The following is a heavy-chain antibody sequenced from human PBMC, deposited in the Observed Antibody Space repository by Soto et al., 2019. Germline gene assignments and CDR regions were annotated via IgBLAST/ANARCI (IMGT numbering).Heavy chain of an antibody. Sequence: QVQLVESGGGVVQPGRSLRLSCAASGFTFSSYGMHWVRQAPGKGLEWVAVIWYDGSNKYYADSVKGRFTISRDNSKNTLYLQMNSLRAEDTAVYYCARDPESAAIDHFDYWGQGTLVTVSS. D-gene: IGHD2-2*01. V-gene: IGHV3-33*01. CDR2: IWYDGSNK. CDR3: ARDPESAAIDHFDY. CDR1: GFTFSSYG. J-gene: IGHJ4*02.